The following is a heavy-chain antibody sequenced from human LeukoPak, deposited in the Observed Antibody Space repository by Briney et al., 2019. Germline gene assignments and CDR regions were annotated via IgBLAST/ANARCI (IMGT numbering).Heavy chain of an antibody. J-gene: IGHJ5*02. CDR1: GGSISSYC. Sequence: PSETLSLTCTVSGGSISSYCGIWIRQPAGKGREWIGRICSSGSTIYNPSLKGRVTMSLDMSNNQFSLKLSSVTAADTAVYYCARDRGSDGSDQLDPWGQGTLVTVSS. V-gene: IGHV4-4*07. CDR3: ARDRGSDGSDQLDP. CDR2: ICSSGST. D-gene: IGHD3-10*01.